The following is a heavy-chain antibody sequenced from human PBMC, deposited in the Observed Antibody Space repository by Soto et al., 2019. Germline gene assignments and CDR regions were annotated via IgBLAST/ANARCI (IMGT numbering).Heavy chain of an antibody. CDR2: IWYDGSNK. D-gene: IGHD3-22*01. CDR3: PREPAGFYYDSSGYYLH. V-gene: IGHV3-33*01. Sequence: GGSLRLSXAASGFTFSSYGMHWVRQAPGKGLEWVAVIWYDGSNKYYADSVKGRFTISRDNSKNTLYLQMNSLRAEDTAVYYCPREPAGFYYDSSGYYLHWGQGTLVTVSS. CDR1: GFTFSSYG. J-gene: IGHJ4*02.